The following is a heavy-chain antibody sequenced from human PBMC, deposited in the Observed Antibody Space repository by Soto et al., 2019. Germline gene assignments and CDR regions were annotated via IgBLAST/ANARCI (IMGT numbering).Heavy chain of an antibody. CDR1: GFTLSSYS. J-gene: IGHJ4*02. D-gene: IGHD5-18*01. Sequence: PGGSLSLSCATSGFTLSSYSMSWVHRAPGKGLEWVSAISGSGGSTYYADSVKGRFTISRDNSKNTLYLQMNSLRAEDTTVYYCAKVPWIQIWFPFDYWGQGTLVTVSS. V-gene: IGHV3-23*01. CDR2: ISGSGGST. CDR3: AKVPWIQIWFPFDY.